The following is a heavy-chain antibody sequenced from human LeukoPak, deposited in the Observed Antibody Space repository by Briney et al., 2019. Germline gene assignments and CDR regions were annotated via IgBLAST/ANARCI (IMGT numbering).Heavy chain of an antibody. CDR3: ASPGYCSGGSCYEFDY. CDR1: GGTFSSYA. D-gene: IGHD2-15*01. V-gene: IGHV1-69*06. J-gene: IGHJ4*02. CDR2: IIPIFGTA. Sequence: ASVKVSCKASGGTFSSYAISWVRQVPGQGLEWMGVIIPIFGTANYAQKFQGRVTITADKSTSTAYMELSSLRSEDTAVYYCASPGYCSGGSCYEFDYWGQGTLVTVSS.